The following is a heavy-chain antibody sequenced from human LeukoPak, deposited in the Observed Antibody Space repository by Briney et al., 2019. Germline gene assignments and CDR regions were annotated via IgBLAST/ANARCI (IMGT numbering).Heavy chain of an antibody. Sequence: GWSLRLSCAACGFTFSDYYMSWMRQAPGKGREGVAYISSSGSTIYYADSVKGRFTISRDNAKNSLYLQMNSLRAEDTAVYYCAGGSTYYYYYGMDVWGQGTTVTVSS. V-gene: IGHV3-11*04. CDR2: ISSSGSTI. CDR1: GFTFSDYY. J-gene: IGHJ6*02. CDR3: AGGSTYYYYYGMDV. D-gene: IGHD3-10*01.